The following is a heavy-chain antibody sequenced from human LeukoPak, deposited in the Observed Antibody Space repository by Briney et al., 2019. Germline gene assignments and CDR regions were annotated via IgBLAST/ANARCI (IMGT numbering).Heavy chain of an antibody. Sequence: SETLSLTCTVSGGSISSSNYYWGWIRQPPGKGLEWIESIFYSGSTYYSPSLKSRVTISVDPSKNQFSMKLISVTAADSAVYYCAKTLDTVVRAHFDYWGQGTLVTVSS. CDR2: IFYSGST. D-gene: IGHD4-23*01. J-gene: IGHJ4*02. CDR1: GGSISSSNYY. CDR3: AKTLDTVVRAHFDY. V-gene: IGHV4-39*01.